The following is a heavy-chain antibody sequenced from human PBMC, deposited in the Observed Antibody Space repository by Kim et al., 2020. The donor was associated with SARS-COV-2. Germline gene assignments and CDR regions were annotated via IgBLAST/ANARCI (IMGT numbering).Heavy chain of an antibody. CDR1: GFTFSDYY. CDR3: ATGELFMPRYNFDY. J-gene: IGHJ4*02. CDR2: ISSSGSTI. V-gene: IGHV3-11*01. D-gene: IGHD3-10*01. Sequence: GGSLRLSCAASGFTFSDYYMSWIRQAPGKGLEWVSYISSSGSTIYYADSVKGRFTISRDNAKNSLYLQMNSLRAEDTAVYYCATGELFMPRYNFDYWGQGTLVTVSS.